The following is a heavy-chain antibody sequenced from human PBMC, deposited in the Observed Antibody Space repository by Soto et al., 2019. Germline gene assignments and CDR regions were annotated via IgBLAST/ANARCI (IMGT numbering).Heavy chain of an antibody. D-gene: IGHD3-10*01. CDR3: ARARQTRGLHWFDP. CDR1: GFTFSSYS. Sequence: GGSLRLSCAASGFTFSSYSMNWVRQAPGKGLEWVSSISSSSSYIYYAGSVKGRFTISRDNAKNSLYLQMNSLRAEDTAVYYCARARQTRGLHWFDPWGQGTLGTVSS. V-gene: IGHV3-21*01. CDR2: ISSSSSYI. J-gene: IGHJ5*02.